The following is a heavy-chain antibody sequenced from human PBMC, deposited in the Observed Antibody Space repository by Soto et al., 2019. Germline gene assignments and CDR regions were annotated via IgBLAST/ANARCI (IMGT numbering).Heavy chain of an antibody. V-gene: IGHV4-59*01. CDR3: ASQGGFCSVGSCYPYFRF. CDR1: GGSISSYY. D-gene: IGHD2-15*01. CDR2: IYYSGNT. Sequence: QVQLQESGPGLVKPSETLSLTCTVSGGSISSYYWSWIRQPPGKGLEWIGYIYYSGNTDYNPSLKRRLTISVDTSKNQFSLKPNSVTAADTAVYYCASQGGFCSVGSCYPYFRFWGQGTLVTVSS. J-gene: IGHJ1*01.